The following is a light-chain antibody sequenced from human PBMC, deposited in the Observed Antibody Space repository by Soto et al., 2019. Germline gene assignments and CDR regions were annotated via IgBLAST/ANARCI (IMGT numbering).Light chain of an antibody. J-gene: IGKJ2*01. CDR1: QGVSSN. V-gene: IGKV3-15*01. CDR2: GAS. CDR3: QQYNNWPLHT. Sequence: EIVMTQSPATLSVSPGERATLSCRASQGVSSNFAWYQQKPGQAPRRLIYGASTRATVIPARFSGSGSGTAFSITIISLQSEDFAAYYCQQYNNWPLHTFGQGTKLEIK.